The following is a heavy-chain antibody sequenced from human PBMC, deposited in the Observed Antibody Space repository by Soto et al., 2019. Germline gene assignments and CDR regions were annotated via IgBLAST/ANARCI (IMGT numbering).Heavy chain of an antibody. D-gene: IGHD3-3*01. V-gene: IGHV3-30-3*01. CDR1: GFTVRSYA. CDR3: ARAYYDFWSGYFDY. Sequence: PGWCLRLSCAASGFTVRSYAVDWVRQAPGKGREWVAVISYDGSNKYYADSVKGRFTICRDNSKNTLHQPMNRLRADDTAVYYCARAYYDFWSGYFDYRGQGTLLTLPS. CDR2: ISYDGSNK. J-gene: IGHJ4*02.